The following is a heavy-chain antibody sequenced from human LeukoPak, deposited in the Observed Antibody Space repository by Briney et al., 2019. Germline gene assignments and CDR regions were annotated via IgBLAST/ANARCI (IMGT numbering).Heavy chain of an antibody. V-gene: IGHV4-39*01. CDR3: ARPPISRWGEAGDY. Sequence: PSETLSLTCSVSGGSVGNGNFYWSWIRQPPGKGLEWIGSIYYSGSTYYNPSLKSRVTISVDTSKNQFSLKLNSVTAADTAVYYCARPPISRWGEAGDYWGQGALVTVSS. CDR1: GGSVGNGNFY. J-gene: IGHJ4*02. CDR2: IYYSGST. D-gene: IGHD3-16*01.